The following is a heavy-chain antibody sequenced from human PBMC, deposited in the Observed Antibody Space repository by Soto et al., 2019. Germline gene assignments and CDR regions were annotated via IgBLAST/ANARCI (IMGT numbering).Heavy chain of an antibody. CDR3: ARDPPSGTTLDWFDS. V-gene: IGHV3-21*01. D-gene: IGHD1-7*01. CDR2: ISSSGSFM. Sequence: EVQLVESGGGLVKPGGSLRLSCAASGFTFSSDSMGWVRQAPGKGLEWVASISSSGSFMNYADSVKGRFTISRDNAKNSLYLQMMSLKDEDTAVYYCARDPPSGTTLDWFDSWGQGTLVTVSS. J-gene: IGHJ5*01. CDR1: GFTFSSDS.